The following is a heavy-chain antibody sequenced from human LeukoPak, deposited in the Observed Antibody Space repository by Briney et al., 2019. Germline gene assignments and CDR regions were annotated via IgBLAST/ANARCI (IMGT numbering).Heavy chain of an antibody. D-gene: IGHD6-19*01. CDR2: INPNSGGT. J-gene: IGHJ4*02. V-gene: IGHV1-2*02. CDR3: ARGVEQWLAARYYFDY. Sequence: ASVKVSCKASGYTFTGYYMHWVRQAPGQGLEWMGWINPNSGGTNYAQKFQGRVTMTRDTSISTAYMELSRLRSDDTAVYYCARGVEQWLAARYYFDYWGQGTLVTVSS. CDR1: GYTFTGYY.